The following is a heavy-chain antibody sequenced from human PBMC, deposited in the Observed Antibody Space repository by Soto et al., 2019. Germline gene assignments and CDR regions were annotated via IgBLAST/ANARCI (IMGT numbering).Heavy chain of an antibody. Sequence: PSETLSLTCTVSGGSISSGGYYWSWIRHHPGKGLEWIGYFYYSGSTYYNPSLKSRVTISVDTSKNQFSLKLSSVTAADTAVYYGASMDASAGRRGPYWGKETLVTVPS. CDR2: FYYSGST. D-gene: IGHD2-15*01. CDR1: GGSISSGGYY. J-gene: IGHJ4*02. V-gene: IGHV4-31*02. CDR3: ASMDASAGRRGPY.